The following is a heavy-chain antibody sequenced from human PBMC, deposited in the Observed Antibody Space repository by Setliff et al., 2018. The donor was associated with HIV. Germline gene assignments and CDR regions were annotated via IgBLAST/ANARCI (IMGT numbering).Heavy chain of an antibody. D-gene: IGHD2-21*01. Sequence: PSETLSLTCSVSGVSINRTDHYWGWIRQSPGKSLEWIGSVSQSGSTYYNPSLKSRITISVDRSKNLFSLKLISVTAADQGVYYCARVPVAGANWFGPWGLGTLVTVSS. V-gene: IGHV4-39*01. CDR2: VSQSGST. CDR3: ARVPVAGANWFGP. CDR1: GVSINRTDHY. J-gene: IGHJ5*02.